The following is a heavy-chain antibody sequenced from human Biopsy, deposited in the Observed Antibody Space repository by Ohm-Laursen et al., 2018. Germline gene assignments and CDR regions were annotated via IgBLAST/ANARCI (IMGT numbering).Heavy chain of an antibody. CDR1: GFTFSSCD. D-gene: IGHD5/OR15-5a*01. CDR3: ARGDLPEFDY. V-gene: IGHV3-23*01. Sequence: SLRLPCAASGFTFSSCDMTWVRQAPGKGLEWVSTITGSGDNTYYADSVKGRFTISRDNSKNTLFLQMNSLRAEDTAIYYCARGDLPEFDYWGQGTLVTVPS. CDR2: ITGSGDNT. J-gene: IGHJ4*02.